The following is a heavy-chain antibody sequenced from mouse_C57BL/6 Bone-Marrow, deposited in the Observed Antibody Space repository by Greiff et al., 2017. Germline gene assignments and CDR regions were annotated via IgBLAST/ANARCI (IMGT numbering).Heavy chain of an antibody. CDR3: AKGNYYGSRHWYFDV. D-gene: IGHD1-1*01. CDR2: ISNGGGST. J-gene: IGHJ1*03. CDR1: GFTFSDYY. V-gene: IGHV5-12*01. Sequence: EVKLVESGGGLVQPGGSLKLSCAASGFTFSDYYMYWVRQTPEKRLEWVAYISNGGGSTYYPDTVKGRFTISRDNAKNTLYLQMSRLKSEDTAMYYCAKGNYYGSRHWYFDVWGTGTTVTVSS.